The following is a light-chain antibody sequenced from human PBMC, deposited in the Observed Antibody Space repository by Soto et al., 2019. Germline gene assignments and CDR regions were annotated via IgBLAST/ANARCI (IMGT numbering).Light chain of an antibody. Sequence: QSVLTQPASVSGSPGQSITISCTGTSSDIGGYDYVSWYQQHPDKAPKLMIYEVTNRPSGVSNRFSASKSGNTASLTISGLQAEDEADYCCSSHTSGSTRVFGTGTKVTVL. CDR3: SSHTSGSTRV. CDR1: SSDIGGYDY. CDR2: EVT. J-gene: IGLJ1*01. V-gene: IGLV2-14*01.